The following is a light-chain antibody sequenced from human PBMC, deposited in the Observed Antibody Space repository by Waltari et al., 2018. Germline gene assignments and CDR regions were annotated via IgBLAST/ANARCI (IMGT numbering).Light chain of an antibody. J-gene: IGLJ1*01. Sequence: QSGLAQPASASGSPGQSITITCTGTSSDVGNYNLVSWYQQRPGKAPRLLIYEVTKRSPVTSDRFSASKSGNTASLSISGLQAQDDEADYYCCSYVGLGTYVFGTGTKVTV. V-gene: IGLV2-23*02. CDR3: CSYVGLGTYV. CDR1: SSDVGNYNL. CDR2: EVT.